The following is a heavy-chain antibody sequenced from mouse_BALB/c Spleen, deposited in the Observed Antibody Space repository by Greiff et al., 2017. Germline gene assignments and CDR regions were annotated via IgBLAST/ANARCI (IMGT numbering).Heavy chain of an antibody. CDR2: INPNNGGT. D-gene: IGHD2-1*01. Sequence: EVQLHQSGPELVKPGASVKISCKTSGYTFTDYTMHWVKQSHGKSLEWIGGINPNNGGTSYNQKFKGKATLTVDKSSSTAYMELRSLTSEDSAVYCCARGDYGNYLFADWGQGTLVTVSA. J-gene: IGHJ3*01. V-gene: IGHV1-18*01. CDR1: GYTFTDYT. CDR3: ARGDYGNYLFAD.